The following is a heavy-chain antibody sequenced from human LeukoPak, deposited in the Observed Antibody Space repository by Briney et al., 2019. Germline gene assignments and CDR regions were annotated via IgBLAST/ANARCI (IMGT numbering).Heavy chain of an antibody. Sequence: GGSLRLSCAASGFTFSTYSMIWVRQAPGKGLEWVANIKDDGSDKYYVDSVKGRFTISRDNAKNSLYLQMNSLRDDDTAVYYCARAAGGTSRDYWGQGTLVTVSS. D-gene: IGHD1-26*01. CDR2: IKDDGSDK. CDR3: ARAAGGTSRDY. J-gene: IGHJ4*02. V-gene: IGHV3-7*01. CDR1: GFTFSTYS.